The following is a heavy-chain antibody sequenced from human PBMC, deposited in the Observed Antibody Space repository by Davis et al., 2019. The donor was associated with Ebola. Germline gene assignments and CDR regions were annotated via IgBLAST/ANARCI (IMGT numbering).Heavy chain of an antibody. CDR1: GFTFRNHG. V-gene: IGHV3-30*18. Sequence: PGGSLRLSCAASGFTFRNHGMHWVRQAPGKGLEWVAVVSSDGSIKYYGDSVKGRFTISRDNSDNTLYLQMNSLRTEDTALYYCAKEAGISGSSYQRYFDFWGQGTLVTVSS. D-gene: IGHD1-26*01. J-gene: IGHJ4*02. CDR2: VSSDGSIK. CDR3: AKEAGISGSSYQRYFDF.